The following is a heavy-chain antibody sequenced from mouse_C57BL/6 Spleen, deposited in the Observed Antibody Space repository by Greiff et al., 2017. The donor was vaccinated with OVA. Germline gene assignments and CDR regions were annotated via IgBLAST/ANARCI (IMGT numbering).Heavy chain of an antibody. V-gene: IGHV5-16*01. CDR1: GFTFSDYY. D-gene: IGHD1-1*01. J-gene: IGHJ1*03. CDR3: ARDRDYYGSSPFDV. Sequence: EVHLVESEGGLVQPGSSMKLSCTASGFTFSDYYMAWVRQVPEKGLEWVANINYDGSSTYYLDSLKSRFIISRDNAKNILYLQMSSLKSEDTATYYGARDRDYYGSSPFDVWGTGTTVTVSS. CDR2: INYDGSST.